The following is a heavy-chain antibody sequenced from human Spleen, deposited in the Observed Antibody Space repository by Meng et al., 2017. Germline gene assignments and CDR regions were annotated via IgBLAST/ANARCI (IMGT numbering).Heavy chain of an antibody. CDR2: INAVFGTT. V-gene: IGHV1-69*05. J-gene: IGHJ4*02. D-gene: IGHD3-10*01. Sequence: SVKVSCKAPGSIFSNYVVGWVRQAPGQGLEWMGGINAVFGTTNYAQKFQGRVTITTDESTSTVYMELTRLTSEDTAVYYCATDVGGSGSYWHYWGQGTRVTVSS. CDR1: GSIFSNYV. CDR3: ATDVGGSGSYWHY.